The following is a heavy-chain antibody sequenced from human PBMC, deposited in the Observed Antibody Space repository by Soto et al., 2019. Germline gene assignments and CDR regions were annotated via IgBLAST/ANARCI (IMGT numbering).Heavy chain of an antibody. J-gene: IGHJ5*02. D-gene: IGHD2-21*02. CDR1: GLTFSSYA. CDR2: ISGSGSST. CDR3: AKDRSGDTGGRVRFDP. Sequence: EVQLLESGGGLVQPGGSLRLSCAASGLTFSSYAMSWVRQAPGKGLEWVSAISGSGSSTYYADSVKGRFTISRDNSKNTLYLQKNSLRAEDTAVYFCAKDRSGDTGGRVRFDPWGQGTLVTVSS. V-gene: IGHV3-23*01.